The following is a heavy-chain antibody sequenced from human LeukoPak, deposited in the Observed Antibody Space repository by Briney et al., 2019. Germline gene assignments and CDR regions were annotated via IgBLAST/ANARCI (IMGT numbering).Heavy chain of an antibody. CDR1: GGSFRGHY. Sequence: SETLSLTCAVYGGSFRGHYWSWIRQPPGKGLEWIGEINHSGSTNYKSSLKSRVTISVDTSKDQFSLKLSSVTAADTAVYYCARAPASAGTIDYWGQGTLVTVSS. CDR2: INHSGST. J-gene: IGHJ4*02. D-gene: IGHD6-13*01. V-gene: IGHV4-34*01. CDR3: ARAPASAGTIDY.